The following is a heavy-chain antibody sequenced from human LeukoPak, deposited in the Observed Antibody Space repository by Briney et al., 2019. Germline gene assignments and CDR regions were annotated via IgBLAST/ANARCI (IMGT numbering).Heavy chain of an antibody. D-gene: IGHD1-14*01. CDR2: IYHSGST. J-gene: IGHJ4*02. V-gene: IGHV4-38-2*02. CDR3: ARGRMEDY. CDR1: GYSISSGYY. Sequence: SETLSLTCTVSGYSISSGYYWGWIRQPPGKGLEWIGSIYHSGSTYYNPSLKSRVTISVDTSKNQFSLKLSSVTAADTAVYYCARGRMEDYWGQGTLVTVSS.